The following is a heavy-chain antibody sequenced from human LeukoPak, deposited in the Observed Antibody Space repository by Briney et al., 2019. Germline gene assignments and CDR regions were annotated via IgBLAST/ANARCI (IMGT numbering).Heavy chain of an antibody. Sequence: GESLKISCKGSGYSFTTHWIGWVRQLPGKGLEWMGLIFPGDSETIYSPSLQGQVTISADKSINTAYLRWSSLKASDTAMYYCATSESQTRFDYWGQGTLVTVSP. CDR2: IFPGDSET. J-gene: IGHJ4*02. V-gene: IGHV5-51*01. D-gene: IGHD1/OR15-1a*01. CDR3: ATSESQTRFDY. CDR1: GYSFTTHW.